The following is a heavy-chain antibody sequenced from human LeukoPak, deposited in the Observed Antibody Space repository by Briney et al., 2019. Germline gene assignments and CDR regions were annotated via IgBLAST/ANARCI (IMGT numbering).Heavy chain of an antibody. Sequence: GGSLRLSCAASGFTFSTFPMSWVRQAPGKGLEWVSSISVSGSTTYYADSVKGRFTISRDNSKNTLYLQVNSLSAGDTAIYYCAKGSVAAHYFFNYWGQGTLVTVSS. D-gene: IGHD2-15*01. J-gene: IGHJ4*02. CDR1: GFTFSTFP. V-gene: IGHV3-23*01. CDR3: AKGSVAAHYFFNY. CDR2: ISVSGSTT.